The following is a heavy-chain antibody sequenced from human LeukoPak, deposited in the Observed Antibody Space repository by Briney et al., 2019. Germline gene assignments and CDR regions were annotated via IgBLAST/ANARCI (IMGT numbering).Heavy chain of an antibody. D-gene: IGHD4-17*01. CDR2: IKSKTDGGTT. CDR1: GVTFSNAW. Sequence: GGSLRLSCAASGVTFSNAWMSWVRQAPAKGLEWVGRIKSKTDGGTTDYAAPVKGRFTTSRDDSKNTLYLQMNSLKTEDTAVYYCTPDDYGDTSWGQGTLVTVSS. V-gene: IGHV3-15*01. J-gene: IGHJ5*02. CDR3: TPDDYGDTS.